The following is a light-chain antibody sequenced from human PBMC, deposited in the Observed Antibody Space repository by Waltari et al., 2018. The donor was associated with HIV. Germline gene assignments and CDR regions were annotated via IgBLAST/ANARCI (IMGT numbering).Light chain of an antibody. V-gene: IGKV3-11*01. CDR2: ATS. Sequence: EIVLTQSPATPSLSPGERATLSCRASHSVGSYLAWYQQEHGQAPRLLIYATSNRAARIPATFSVSGSGTDFTLTISSLESGDLAVYYYQLRRHWPATWTFGQGTKVEIK. J-gene: IGKJ1*01. CDR3: QLRRHWPATWT. CDR1: HSVGSY.